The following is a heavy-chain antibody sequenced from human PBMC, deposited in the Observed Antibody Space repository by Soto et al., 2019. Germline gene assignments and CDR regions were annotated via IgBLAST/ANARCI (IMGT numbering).Heavy chain of an antibody. CDR2: ISYDGSNK. V-gene: IGHV3-30*18. Sequence: QVQLVESGGSVVQPGRSLRLSCAASGFTFSSYGMHWVRQAPGKGLEWVAVISYDGSNKYYADSVKGRFTISRDNSKNTLYLQMNSLRAEDTAVYYCAKDGTTESSSGGFDYWGQGTLVTVSS. J-gene: IGHJ4*02. CDR3: AKDGTTESSSGGFDY. CDR1: GFTFSSYG. D-gene: IGHD6-6*01.